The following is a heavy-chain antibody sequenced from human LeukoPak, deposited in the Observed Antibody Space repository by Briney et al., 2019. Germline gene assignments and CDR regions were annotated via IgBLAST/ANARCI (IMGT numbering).Heavy chain of an antibody. D-gene: IGHD3-22*01. V-gene: IGHV4-34*01. CDR1: GGSFSGYY. J-gene: IGHJ1*01. CDR3: ARARKEYYYDSSGYYCQYFQH. CDR2: INHSGST. Sequence: SETLSLTCAVYGGSFSGYYWSWIRQPPGKGLEWIGEINHSGSTNYNPSLKSRVTISVDTSKNQFSLKLSSVTAADTAVYYCARARKEYYYDSSGYYCQYFQHWGQGTLVTVSS.